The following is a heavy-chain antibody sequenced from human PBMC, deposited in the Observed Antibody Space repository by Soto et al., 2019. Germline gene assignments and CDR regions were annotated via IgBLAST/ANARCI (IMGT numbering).Heavy chain of an antibody. CDR3: ARTIPPKDLRYCSGGSCYDNWFDP. Sequence: SGPTLVNPTQTLTLTCTFSGFSLSTSGMCVSWIRQPPGKALESLARIDWDDDKYYSTSLKTRLTISKDTSKNQVVLTMTNMDPVDTATYYCARTIPPKDLRYCSGGSCYDNWFDPWGQGTLVTVSS. J-gene: IGHJ5*02. D-gene: IGHD2-15*01. V-gene: IGHV2-70*11. CDR2: IDWDDDK. CDR1: GFSLSTSGMC.